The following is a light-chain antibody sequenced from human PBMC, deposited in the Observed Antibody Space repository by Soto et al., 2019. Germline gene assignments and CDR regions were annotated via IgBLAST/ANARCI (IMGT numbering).Light chain of an antibody. Sequence: ETVMTQSPATLSVSPGERATLSCRASQSVSSNLAWYQQRVGQAHRILIWGSSNRVTGIPARFSGSGSGTEFTLTINSLQSEDSAVYYCQQSNNWPNTFGQGTKLEIK. CDR3: QQSNNWPNT. V-gene: IGKV3-15*01. CDR1: QSVSSN. J-gene: IGKJ2*01. CDR2: GSS.